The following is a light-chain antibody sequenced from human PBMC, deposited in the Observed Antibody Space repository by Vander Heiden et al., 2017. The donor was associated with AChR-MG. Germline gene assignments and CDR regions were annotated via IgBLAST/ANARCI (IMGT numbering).Light chain of an antibody. Sequence: QAGLTQPPSVSQGLRPTATLTCTGNSKNVGDQGAAWLQQHQGHPPKLLSYRNHNRPSGISERFSAFRSGNTASLTITGLQPEDEADYYCSAWDSSRSAWVFGGGTKLTVL. CDR3: SAWDSSRSAWV. CDR2: RNH. J-gene: IGLJ3*02. V-gene: IGLV10-54*01. CDR1: SKNVGDQG.